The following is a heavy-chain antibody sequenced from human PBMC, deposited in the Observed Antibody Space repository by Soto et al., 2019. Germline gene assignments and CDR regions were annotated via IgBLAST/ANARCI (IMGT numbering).Heavy chain of an antibody. V-gene: IGHV1-18*01. J-gene: IGHJ6*03. D-gene: IGHD4-17*01. Sequence: ASVKVSCKASGYTFTSYGISWVRQAPGQGLEWMGWISAYNGNTNYAQKLQGRVTMTTDTSTSTAYMELRSLRSDDTAVYYCARSAKGYGDYYYYMDVWGKGTTVTVSS. CDR1: GYTFTSYG. CDR3: ARSAKGYGDYYYYMDV. CDR2: ISAYNGNT.